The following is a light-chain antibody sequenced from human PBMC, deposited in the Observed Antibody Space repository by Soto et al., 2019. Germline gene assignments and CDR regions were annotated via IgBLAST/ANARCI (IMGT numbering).Light chain of an antibody. Sequence: EIMMTQSPATLSVSPGERATLSCRASQSVRNNLAWYQQKPGQAPRLLIYYASTRATGIPARFSGSGSGTEFTLTISSLQSEDFAHYYCQQYNNWPPITFGQGTRLEIQ. CDR3: QQYNNWPPIT. V-gene: IGKV3-15*01. J-gene: IGKJ5*01. CDR1: QSVRNN. CDR2: YAS.